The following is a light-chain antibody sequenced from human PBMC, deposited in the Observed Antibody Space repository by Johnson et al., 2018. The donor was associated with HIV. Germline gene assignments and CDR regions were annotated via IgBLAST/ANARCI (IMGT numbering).Light chain of an antibody. CDR3: VSWDGILRAYV. Sequence: QSVLTQPPSVSAAPGQKVTISCSGSSSDMGNYAVSWYQQLPGTAPKLLIYENNKRPSGIPDRFSGSKSGPSATLGITRLHTGDEADYYCVSWDGILRAYVFGTGTKVTVL. J-gene: IGLJ1*01. CDR1: SSDMGNYA. V-gene: IGLV1-41*01. CDR2: ENN.